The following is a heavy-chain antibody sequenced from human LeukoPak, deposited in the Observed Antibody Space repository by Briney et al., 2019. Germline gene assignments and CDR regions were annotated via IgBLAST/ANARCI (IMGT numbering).Heavy chain of an antibody. CDR2: LSSSGSNI. Sequence: GSLRCSAAASGFSYSSYEMNWLRQAPGKGLMWVSYLSSSGSNIHHEDSVKGRFTISRANAKNSLYLMMNSLRAEDTAVYYCAVKGDYSWNRRAFDIWGQGTMVTVSS. V-gene: IGHV3-48*03. CDR3: AVKGDYSWNRRAFDI. D-gene: IGHD1-20*01. J-gene: IGHJ3*02. CDR1: GFSYSSYE.